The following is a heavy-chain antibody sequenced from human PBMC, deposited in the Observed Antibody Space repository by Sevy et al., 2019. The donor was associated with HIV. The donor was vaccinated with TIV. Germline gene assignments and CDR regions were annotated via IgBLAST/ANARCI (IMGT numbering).Heavy chain of an antibody. D-gene: IGHD5-12*01. J-gene: IGHJ4*02. CDR3: ARAVVSTSGTYYFDY. Sequence: SETLSLTCIVSGASITTNYWSWIRQPAGKGLELIGRIYNRGNTDYNTNYNPSLGSRVSMSIDTSKNQFSLNLSSVTVADTAVYYCARAVVSTSGTYYFDYWGQGTLVTVSS. CDR2: IYNRGNTDYNT. V-gene: IGHV4-4*07. CDR1: GASITTNY.